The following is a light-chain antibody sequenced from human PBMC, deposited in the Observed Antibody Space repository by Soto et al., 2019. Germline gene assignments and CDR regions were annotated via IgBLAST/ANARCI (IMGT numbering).Light chain of an antibody. CDR1: QSISTY. J-gene: IGKJ4*01. Sequence: EIVLTQSPATLSLSPGERATLSCRASQSISTYLAWYQQKPGQAPRLLIYDTSNRATGIPARFSGSGSGTDFTLTTSSLEPGDFALYYCQQRNNWPLTFGGGTKVEIK. CDR2: DTS. V-gene: IGKV3-11*01. CDR3: QQRNNWPLT.